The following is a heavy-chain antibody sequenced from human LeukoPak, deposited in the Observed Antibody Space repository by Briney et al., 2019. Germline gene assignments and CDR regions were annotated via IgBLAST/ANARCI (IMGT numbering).Heavy chain of an antibody. D-gene: IGHD5-18*01. CDR2: INPSGDST. J-gene: IGHJ4*02. V-gene: IGHV1-46*01. CDR3: ARFGYSYGADY. CDR1: GYTLTSYH. Sequence: ASVKVSCKASGYTLTSYHMYWVRQAPGQGLEWMGIINPSGDSTTYAQKFQGRVTVTRDTPTSTVYMELSSLRSEDTAVYYCARFGYSYGADYWGQGTLVTVSS.